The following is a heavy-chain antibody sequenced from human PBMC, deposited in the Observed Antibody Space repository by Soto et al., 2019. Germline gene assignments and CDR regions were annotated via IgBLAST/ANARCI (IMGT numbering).Heavy chain of an antibody. CDR3: ARMASFGSLNWFDP. J-gene: IGHJ5*01. D-gene: IGHD5-18*01. CDR2: MNPGSGDT. CDR1: GYTFTNND. V-gene: IGHV1-8*01. Sequence: QVQLVQSGAELKKPGASVRVSCKASGYTFTNNDVTWVRQATGQGLEWMGWMNPGSGDTGYAQKFQGRVTMTRDISIATAYMELSSLRSEDTAIYYWARMASFGSLNWFDPWGQGTLVTVSS.